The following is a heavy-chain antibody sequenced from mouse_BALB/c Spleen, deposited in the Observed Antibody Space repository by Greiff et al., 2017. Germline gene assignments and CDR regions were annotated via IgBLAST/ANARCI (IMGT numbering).Heavy chain of an antibody. CDR2: IWSGGST. V-gene: IGHV2-2-2*01. D-gene: IGHD2-1*01. Sequence: VKLQESGPGLVQPSQSLSITCTVSGFSLTSYGVHWVRQSPGKGLEWLGVIWSGGSTDYNAAFISRLSISEDNSKSQVFFKMNSLQADDTAIYYCVRSHYGNYAMDYWGQGTSVTVSS. CDR1: GFSLTSYG. J-gene: IGHJ4*01. CDR3: VRSHYGNYAMDY.